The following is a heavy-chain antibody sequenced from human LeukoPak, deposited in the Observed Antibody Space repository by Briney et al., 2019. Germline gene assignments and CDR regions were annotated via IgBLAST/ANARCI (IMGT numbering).Heavy chain of an antibody. D-gene: IGHD3-10*01. CDR1: GFTFSSHG. CDR3: AKDRWLGDLDYGMDV. V-gene: IGHV3-30*18. J-gene: IGHJ6*04. Sequence: GGALRLSCAASGFTFSSHGMHWVRQAPGKGLDWVSVISYNGGNKYYADSVKGRFTISRDNVKNMVYLEMNSPTEEDTAVYHCAKDRWLGDLDYGMDVWGKGTMVTVSS. CDR2: ISYNGGNK.